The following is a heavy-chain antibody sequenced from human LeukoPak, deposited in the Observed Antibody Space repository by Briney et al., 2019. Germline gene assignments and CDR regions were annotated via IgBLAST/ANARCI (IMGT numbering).Heavy chain of an antibody. D-gene: IGHD3-3*01. CDR1: GFTFSSYA. CDR3: AKGAITTRYYYYMDV. V-gene: IGHV3-23*01. CDR2: ISGSGGST. Sequence: EGSLLLSCAASGFTFSSYAMSLVRQAPGKGLEGVSAISGSGGSTYSADSVKGRFPTSRDNSKNTLYLQMNSLRAEDTAVYYCAKGAITTRYYYYMDVWGKGTTVTVSS. J-gene: IGHJ6*03.